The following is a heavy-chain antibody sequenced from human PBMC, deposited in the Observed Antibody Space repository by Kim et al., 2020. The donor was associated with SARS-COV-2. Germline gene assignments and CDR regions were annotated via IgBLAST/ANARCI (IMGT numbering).Heavy chain of an antibody. CDR1: GFSFSDYI. Sequence: GGSLRLSCAASGFSFSDYIMAWIRQSPGEGLKWVSQISDSGSFTKDADSARGRFITSRDNSENSVFLQMNSLTLDDTAFYYCARWGTTNSSGPSVDSWG. CDR3: ARWGTTNSSGPSVDS. J-gene: IGHJ5*01. CDR2: ISDSGSFT. V-gene: IGHV3-11*03. D-gene: IGHD4-4*01.